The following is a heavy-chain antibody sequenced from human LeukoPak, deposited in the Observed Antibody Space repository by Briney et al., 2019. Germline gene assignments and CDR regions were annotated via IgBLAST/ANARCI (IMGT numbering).Heavy chain of an antibody. V-gene: IGHV4-34*01. J-gene: IGHJ4*02. CDR2: INHSGST. CDR1: GGSFSGYY. D-gene: IGHD4-17*01. Sequence: PSETLSLTCAVYGGSFSGYYWSWIRQPPGKGLEWIGEINHSGSTNYNPSLKSRVTISVDTSKSQFSLKLSSVTAADTAVYYCARFAVTTGYERGEDYWGQGTLVTVSS. CDR3: ARFAVTTGYERGEDY.